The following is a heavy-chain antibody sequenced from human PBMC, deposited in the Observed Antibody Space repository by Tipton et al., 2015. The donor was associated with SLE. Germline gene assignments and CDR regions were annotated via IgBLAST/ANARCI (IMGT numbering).Heavy chain of an antibody. CDR3: ARHYGGGSLAF. CDR1: GDFMRDSSFH. Sequence: TLSLTCTVSGDFMRDSSFHWGWIRQPPGKGLEWIGSINNSGRDYYNPSLSSRATISGDTSKNHFSLKLSSVTAADTAIYYCARHYGGGSLAFWGQGTLVTVSS. V-gene: IGHV4-39*07. J-gene: IGHJ4*02. D-gene: IGHD3-16*01. CDR2: INNSGRD.